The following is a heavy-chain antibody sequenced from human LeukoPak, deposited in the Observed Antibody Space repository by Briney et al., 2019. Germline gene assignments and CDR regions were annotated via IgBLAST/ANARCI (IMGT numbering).Heavy chain of an antibody. CDR1: GFTFSSYW. V-gene: IGHV3-7*01. CDR3: ARAGHYCSGGSCYYGY. J-gene: IGHJ4*02. D-gene: IGHD2-15*01. Sequence: GGSLRLSCAASGFTFSSYWISWVRQAPGKGLEWVANIKQDGSEKYYVDSVKGRFTISRDNAKNSLYLQMNSLRAEDTAVYYCARAGHYCSGGSCYYGYWGQGTLVTVSS. CDR2: IKQDGSEK.